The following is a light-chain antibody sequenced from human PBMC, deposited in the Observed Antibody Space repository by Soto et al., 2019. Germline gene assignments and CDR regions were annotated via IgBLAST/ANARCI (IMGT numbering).Light chain of an antibody. V-gene: IGKV1-5*03. J-gene: IGKJ1*01. CDR1: QSISSW. CDR3: QQYNSYPWT. CDR2: KAS. Sequence: DIPMTQSPSTQSASVGDRVTITCRASQSISSWLAWYQQKPGKVPKLLIYKASSSESGVPSRFSGSGSGTEFTLTISSLQPDDFATYYCQQYNSYPWTFGQGTKVEIK.